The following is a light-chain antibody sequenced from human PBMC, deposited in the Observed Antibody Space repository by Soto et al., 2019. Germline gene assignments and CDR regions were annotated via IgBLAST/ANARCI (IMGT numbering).Light chain of an antibody. J-gene: IGLJ2*01. CDR2: DNI. V-gene: IGLV1-40*01. CDR1: RSNIGAGYD. Sequence: QSVLTQPPSVSGAPGQRVTISCTGSRSNIGAGYDVHWYQQLPGTAPKLLIYDNINRPSGVPDRFSGSKSGTSASLAITGLQAEDEADYYCQSYDSSLSGSVLGGGTKVTVL. CDR3: QSYDSSLSGSV.